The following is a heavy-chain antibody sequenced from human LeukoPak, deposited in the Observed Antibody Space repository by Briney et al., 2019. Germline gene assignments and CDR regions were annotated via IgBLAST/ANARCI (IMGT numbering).Heavy chain of an antibody. CDR1: GYSFTSYW. CDR3: ARDNRGSLDY. V-gene: IGHV5-51*01. D-gene: IGHD1-26*01. J-gene: IGHJ4*02. Sequence: GESLKISCKGSGYSFTSYWIGWVRQMPGKGLEWMGIIYPGDSDTRYSPSFQGQVTISADKSISTAYMELSRLTSDDTAVYYCARDNRGSLDYWGQGTQVTVSS. CDR2: IYPGDSDT.